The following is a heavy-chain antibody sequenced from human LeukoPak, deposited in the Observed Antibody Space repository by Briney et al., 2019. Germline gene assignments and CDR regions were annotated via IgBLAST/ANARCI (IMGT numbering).Heavy chain of an antibody. J-gene: IGHJ5*01. CDR1: GFTFNKYT. CDR3: GREQSGSYIHAFDS. CDR2: KQNDGSST. V-gene: IGHV3-30*04. D-gene: IGHD3-3*01. Sequence: GGSLRLSCAASGFTFNKYTMNWVRQAPGKGLEWVAFKQNDGSSTFYADSVKGRFTISRDNSKNTLFLQMNSLRTDDTAVYYCGREQSGSYIHAFDSRGQGTLVTVSS.